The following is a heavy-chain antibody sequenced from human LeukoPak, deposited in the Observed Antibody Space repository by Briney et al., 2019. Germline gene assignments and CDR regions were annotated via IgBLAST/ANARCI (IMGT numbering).Heavy chain of an antibody. J-gene: IGHJ4*02. CDR2: ISGSGGST. V-gene: IGHV3-23*01. CDR3: AKAHGTLGIRGRDY. Sequence: SGGSLRLSCAASGLTVSSNYMTWVRQAPGKGLEWVSAISGSGGSTYYADSVKGRFTISRDNSKNTLYLQMNSLRAEDTAVYYCAKAHGTLGIRGRDYWGQGTLVTVSS. CDR1: GLTVSSNY. D-gene: IGHD6-13*01.